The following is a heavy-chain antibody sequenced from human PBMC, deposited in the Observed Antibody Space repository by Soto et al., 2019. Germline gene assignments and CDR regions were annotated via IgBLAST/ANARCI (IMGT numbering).Heavy chain of an antibody. J-gene: IGHJ3*02. V-gene: IGHV1-3*01. D-gene: IGHD6-19*01. CDR1: GYTCTSYA. CDR3: AVWINRIAVAGGAFDI. Sequence: QVQLVQSGAEVKKPGASVKVSCKASGYTCTSYAMHWVRHAPGQRLEWMGWINAGNGNTKYSQKFQGRVTITRDKSASTAYMELSSLRSEDTAVYYCAVWINRIAVAGGAFDIWGQGTMVTVSS. CDR2: INAGNGNT.